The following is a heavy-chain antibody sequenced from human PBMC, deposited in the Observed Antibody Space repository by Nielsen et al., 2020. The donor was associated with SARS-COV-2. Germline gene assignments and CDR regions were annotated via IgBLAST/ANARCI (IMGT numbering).Heavy chain of an antibody. Sequence: WIRQPPGKGLEWIGEIYHSGSTNYNPSLKSRVTISVDKSKNQFSLKLSSVTAADTAVYYCARAYSSSSNRLGFYYYYGMDVWGQGTTVTVSS. V-gene: IGHV4-4*02. J-gene: IGHJ6*02. CDR2: IYHSGST. D-gene: IGHD6-6*01. CDR3: ARAYSSSSNRLGFYYYYGMDV.